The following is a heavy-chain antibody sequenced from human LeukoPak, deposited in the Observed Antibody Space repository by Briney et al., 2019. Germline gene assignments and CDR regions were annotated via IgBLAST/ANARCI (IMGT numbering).Heavy chain of an antibody. V-gene: IGHV1-46*01. D-gene: IGHD5-24*01. CDR1: GYTFTSYY. CDR2: INPSGGST. Sequence: ASVKVSCKASGYTFTSYYMHWVRQAPGQGLEWMGIINPSGGSTSYAQKFQGRVTMTTDTSTSTAYMELRSLRSDDTAVYYCARFVEMATITIGGNWFDPWGQGTLVTVSS. CDR3: ARFVEMATITIGGNWFDP. J-gene: IGHJ5*02.